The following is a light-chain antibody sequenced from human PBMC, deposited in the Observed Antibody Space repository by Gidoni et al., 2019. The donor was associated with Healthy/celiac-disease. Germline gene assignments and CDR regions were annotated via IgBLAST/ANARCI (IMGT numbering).Light chain of an antibody. CDR1: QSVLYSSNNKNY. J-gene: IGKJ1*01. V-gene: IGKV4-1*01. Sequence: DIVMTQSPDSLAVSLGERATINCKSSQSVLYSSNNKNYLAWYQQKPGQPPKLLIYWASTRESGVPDRFRGSGSGTDFTRTISSLQAEDVAVYYCQKYYSTPWTFGQGTKVEIK. CDR3: QKYYSTPWT. CDR2: WAS.